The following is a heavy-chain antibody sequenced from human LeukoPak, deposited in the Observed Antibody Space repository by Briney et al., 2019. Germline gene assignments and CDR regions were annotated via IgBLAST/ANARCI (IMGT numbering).Heavy chain of an antibody. CDR3: ARDKWDYYDSSGYYMDV. Sequence: NPGGSLRLSCAASGFTFSSYSMNWVRQAPGKGLEWVSSSSSSSSYIYYADSVKGRFTISRDNAKNSLYLQMNSLRAEDTAVYYCARDKWDYYDSSGYYMDVWGKGTMVTVSS. J-gene: IGHJ6*03. CDR2: SSSSSSYI. CDR1: GFTFSSYS. D-gene: IGHD3-22*01. V-gene: IGHV3-21*01.